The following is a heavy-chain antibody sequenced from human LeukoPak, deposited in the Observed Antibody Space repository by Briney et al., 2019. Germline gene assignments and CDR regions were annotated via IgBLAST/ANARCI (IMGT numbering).Heavy chain of an antibody. CDR1: GYTFTGYY. D-gene: IGHD2-15*01. CDR3: AKRGSSETRWYPFDY. J-gene: IGHJ4*02. Sequence: ASVKVSCKASGYTFTGYYMHWVRQAPGQGLEWMGWINPNSGGTNYAQKFQGWVTMTRDTSISTAYMELSRLRSDDTAVYYCAKRGSSETRWYPFDYWGQGTLVTVSS. V-gene: IGHV1-2*04. CDR2: INPNSGGT.